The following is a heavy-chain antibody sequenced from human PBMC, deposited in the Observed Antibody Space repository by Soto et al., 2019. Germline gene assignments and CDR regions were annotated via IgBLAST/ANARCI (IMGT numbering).Heavy chain of an antibody. CDR3: ARGNSGSYWSGFHYYYGMDV. J-gene: IGHJ6*02. CDR2: ISYDGSNK. CDR1: GFTFSSYA. V-gene: IGHV3-30-3*01. Sequence: PGGSLRLSCAASGFTFSSYAMHWVRQAPGKGLEWVAVISYDGSNKYYADSVKGRFTISRDNSKNTLYLQMNSLRAEDTAVYYCARGNSGSYWSGFHYYYGMDVWGQGTTVTVSS. D-gene: IGHD1-26*01.